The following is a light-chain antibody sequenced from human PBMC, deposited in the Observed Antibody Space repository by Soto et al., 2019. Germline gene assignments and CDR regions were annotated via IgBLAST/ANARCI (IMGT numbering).Light chain of an antibody. Sequence: QSALTQPASVSGSPGQSITIPCTGPTSDVGAYNFVSSYHQYPGKAPKVMIYEVNDRPLGVSNRFSGSKSGNTAYLTISGPQAEDEADYYCSSFTRSSTYVFGSGTKVTVL. CDR3: SSFTRSSTYV. J-gene: IGLJ1*01. CDR1: TSDVGAYNF. CDR2: EVN. V-gene: IGLV2-14*01.